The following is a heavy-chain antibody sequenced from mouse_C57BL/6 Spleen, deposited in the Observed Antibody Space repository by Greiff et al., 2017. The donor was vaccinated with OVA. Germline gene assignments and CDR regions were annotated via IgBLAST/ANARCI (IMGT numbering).Heavy chain of an antibody. CDR3: ARLDDYGNYEAY. D-gene: IGHD2-1*01. Sequence: QVHVKQPGTELVKPGASVKLSCKASGYTFTSYWMHWVKQRPGQGLEWIGNINPSNGGTNYNEKFKSKATLTVDKSSSTAYMQLSSLTSEDSAVYYCARLDDYGNYEAYWGQGTLVTVSA. CDR2: INPSNGGT. V-gene: IGHV1-53*01. J-gene: IGHJ3*01. CDR1: GYTFTSYW.